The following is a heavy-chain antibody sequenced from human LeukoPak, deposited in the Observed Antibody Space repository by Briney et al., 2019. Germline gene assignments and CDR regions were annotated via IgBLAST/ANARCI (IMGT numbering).Heavy chain of an antibody. J-gene: IGHJ4*02. CDR1: GFTFSNYA. V-gene: IGHV3-23*01. D-gene: IGHD6-13*01. Sequence: PGGSLRLSCSASGFTFSNYAMSWVRQAPGKGLEWVSVVIGSGDSTYYADSVKGRFTISRDNSKNTLYLQMNSLSVDDTAVYYCAKASGAAAGRLNYWGQGTLVTVSS. CDR3: AKASGAAAGRLNY. CDR2: VIGSGDST.